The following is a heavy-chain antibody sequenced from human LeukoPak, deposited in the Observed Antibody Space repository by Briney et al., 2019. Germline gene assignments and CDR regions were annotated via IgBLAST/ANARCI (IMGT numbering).Heavy chain of an antibody. J-gene: IGHJ4*02. CDR1: GFTFSSYD. CDR3: VKAQRGFDDFWSGYDY. V-gene: IGHV3-23*01. CDR2: IFAGSGTT. Sequence: TGGSLRLSCAASGFTFSSYDMTWVRQAPGRGLEWVASIFAGSGTTHYADSVKGRFTISRDNSQNTLYIQMESLRVEDTAVYYCVKAQRGFDDFWSGYDYWGQGSLVTVSS. D-gene: IGHD3-3*01.